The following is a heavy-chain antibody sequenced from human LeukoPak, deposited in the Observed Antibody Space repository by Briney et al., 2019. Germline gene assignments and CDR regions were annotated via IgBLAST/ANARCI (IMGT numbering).Heavy chain of an antibody. D-gene: IGHD6-6*01. CDR2: IYPGDSDT. V-gene: IGHV5-51*01. CDR1: GYSFTSYW. J-gene: IGHJ6*03. CDR3: ARNAAHSSSSFHYYYYYMDV. Sequence: GESLKISCKGSGYSFTSYWIGWVRQMPGKGLEWMGIIYPGDSDTRYSPSFQGQVTISADKSISTAYLQWSSLKASDTAIYYCARNAAHSSSSFHYYYYYMDVWGKGTTVTVSS.